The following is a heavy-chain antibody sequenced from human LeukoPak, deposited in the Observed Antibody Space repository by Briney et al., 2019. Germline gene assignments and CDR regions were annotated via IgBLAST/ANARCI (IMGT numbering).Heavy chain of an antibody. Sequence: GGSLRLSCAASGFTFSSYYMSWVRQAPGKGLEWVSSISSSSTYMFYADSVRGRFTISRDNAKNSLYLQMNSLRAEDTAVYYCARDRGSGRFDYWGQGALVTVSS. CDR3: ARDRGSGRFDY. D-gene: IGHD6-19*01. J-gene: IGHJ4*02. CDR1: GFTFSSYY. V-gene: IGHV3-21*01. CDR2: ISSSSTYM.